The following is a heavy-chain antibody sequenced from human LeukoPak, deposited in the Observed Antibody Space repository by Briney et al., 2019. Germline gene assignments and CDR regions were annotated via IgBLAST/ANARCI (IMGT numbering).Heavy chain of an antibody. Sequence: GGSLRLSCAASGLTFSSYWMSWVRQAPGKGLEWVANIKEDGSEKDYVDSVKGRFTISRDNAKNSLYLQMNSLRAEDTALYSCARGWQWLHSPWGQGTLVTVSS. V-gene: IGHV3-7*01. D-gene: IGHD6-19*01. CDR1: GLTFSSYW. J-gene: IGHJ5*02. CDR2: IKEDGSEK. CDR3: ARGWQWLHSP.